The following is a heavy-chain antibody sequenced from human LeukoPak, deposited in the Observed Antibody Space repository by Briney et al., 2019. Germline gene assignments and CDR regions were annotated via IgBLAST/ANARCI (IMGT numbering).Heavy chain of an antibody. CDR3: ATIRASRFGEDGFDI. CDR1: GFTVSGYY. V-gene: IGHV3-53*04. J-gene: IGHJ3*02. D-gene: IGHD3-3*01. Sequence: GGSLSLSCAASGFTVSGYYMSWIRQAPGKGLEWVSVIYSGGSTYYADSVKGRFTISRHNSKNTLYLQMNSLRAEDTAVYYCATIRASRFGEDGFDIWGQGTMVTVSS. CDR2: IYSGGST.